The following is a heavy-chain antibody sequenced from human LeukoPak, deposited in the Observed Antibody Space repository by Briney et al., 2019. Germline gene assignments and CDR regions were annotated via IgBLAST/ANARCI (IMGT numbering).Heavy chain of an antibody. J-gene: IGHJ3*02. D-gene: IGHD3-10*01. V-gene: IGHV1-69*04. CDR3: ARGFAFDI. Sequence: SVKVSCKASGGTFSSYAISWVRQAPGQGLEWMGRIIPILGIANYAQKFQGRVTITADKSTSTAYMVLSSLRSEDTAVYYCARGFAFDIWGQGTMVTVSS. CDR1: GGTFSSYA. CDR2: IIPILGIA.